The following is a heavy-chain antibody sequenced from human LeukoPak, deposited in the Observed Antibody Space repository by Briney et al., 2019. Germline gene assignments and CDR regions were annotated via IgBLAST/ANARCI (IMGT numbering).Heavy chain of an antibody. CDR2: IWYDGSNK. Sequence: TGGSLRLSCAASGFTFSSYGMHWVRQAPGKGLEWVAVIWYDGSNKYYADSVKGRFTISRDNSKNTLYLQMNSLRAEDTAVYYCAGTYYYDSCEPFDYWGQGTLVTVSS. J-gene: IGHJ4*02. D-gene: IGHD3-22*01. V-gene: IGHV3-33*01. CDR1: GFTFSSYG. CDR3: AGTYYYDSCEPFDY.